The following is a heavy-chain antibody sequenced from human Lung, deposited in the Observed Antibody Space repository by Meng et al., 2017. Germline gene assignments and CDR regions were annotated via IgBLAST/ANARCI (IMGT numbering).Heavy chain of an antibody. V-gene: IGHV4-34*01. CDR3: ARGPTTMAHDFDY. CDR2: INHSGST. J-gene: IGHJ4*02. CDR1: GGSFSDYY. D-gene: IGHD4-11*01. Sequence: VRLREWGAGWLKPSEPLSLTCVVSGGSFSDYYWSWIRQPPGKGLEWIGEINHSGSTNYNPSLESRATISVDTSQNNLSLKLSSVTAADSAVYYCARGPTTMAHDFDYWGQGTLVTVSS.